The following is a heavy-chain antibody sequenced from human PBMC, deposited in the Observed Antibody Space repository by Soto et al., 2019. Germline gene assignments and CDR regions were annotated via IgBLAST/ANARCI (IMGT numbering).Heavy chain of an antibody. CDR3: ARDHPGYCSSSSCSGFDY. V-gene: IGHV1-18*01. Sequence: QVQLVQSGAEVKKPGASVKVSCKASGYTFTSYGISWVRQAPGQGLEWMGWISAYNGNTNYAQKLQGRVTMTTDTSTSTAYMELRSLSSDDTAVYYCARDHPGYCSSSSCSGFDYWGQGTLVTVSS. CDR2: ISAYNGNT. CDR1: GYTFTSYG. J-gene: IGHJ4*02. D-gene: IGHD2-2*01.